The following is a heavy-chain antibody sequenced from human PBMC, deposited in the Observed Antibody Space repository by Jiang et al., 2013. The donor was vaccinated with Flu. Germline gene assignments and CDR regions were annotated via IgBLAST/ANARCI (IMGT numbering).Heavy chain of an antibody. CDR3: ARQRGYSGYETVYYYYGMDV. J-gene: IGHJ6*02. V-gene: IGHV4-34*01. CDR2: SIIVEAP. Sequence: EWIGKSIIVEAPTTTRPSKSRVTISVDTSKNQFSLKLSSVTAADTAVYYCARQRGYSGYETVYYYYGMDVWGQGTTVTVSS. D-gene: IGHD5-12*01.